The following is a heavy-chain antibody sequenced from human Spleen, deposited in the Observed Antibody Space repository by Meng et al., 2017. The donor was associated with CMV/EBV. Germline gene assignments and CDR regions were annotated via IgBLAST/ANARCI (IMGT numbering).Heavy chain of an antibody. J-gene: IGHJ5*02. CDR3: AREGVYCSSTSCYPWFDP. Sequence: SVKVSCKASGGTFSNYGISWVRQAPGQGLEWMGGIIPILGLATYAQKFQGRVTITADKSTGTTYMELSSLRSDDTAVYYCAREGVYCSSTSCYPWFDPWGQGTLVTVPQ. CDR1: GGTFSNYG. V-gene: IGHV1-69*10. D-gene: IGHD2-2*01. CDR2: IIPILGLA.